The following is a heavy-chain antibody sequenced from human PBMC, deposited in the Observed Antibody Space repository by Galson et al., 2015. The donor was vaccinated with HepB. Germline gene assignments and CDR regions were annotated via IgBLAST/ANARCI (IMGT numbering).Heavy chain of an antibody. CDR3: ARGDIVVLPTTMPPYYGMDV. CDR2: IIPLFDIT. D-gene: IGHD2-2*01. V-gene: IGHV1-69*13. CDR1: GGTFSNYA. J-gene: IGHJ6*02. Sequence: SVKVSCKASGGTFSNYAISWVRQAPGQGLEWMGGIIPLFDITNYAQNFQDSVTLSADESTSTVYMELSSLRSEDTAMYYCARGDIVVLPTTMPPYYGMDVWGQGTTVTVSS.